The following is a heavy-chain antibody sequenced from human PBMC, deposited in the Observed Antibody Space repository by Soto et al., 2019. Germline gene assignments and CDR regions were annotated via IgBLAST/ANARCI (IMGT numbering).Heavy chain of an antibody. Sequence: SLRLSCAASGFTFNPYCMHWVRQAPGKGLEWVAALSYAGSNIYYVDSVKGRFTISRDNSKNTLYLQMNSLRPEDTAVYYCAKDQYTSSWYVGLDYWGQGTLVTVSS. V-gene: IGHV3-30*18. CDR3: AKDQYTSSWYVGLDY. CDR1: GFTFNPYC. D-gene: IGHD6-13*01. J-gene: IGHJ4*02. CDR2: LSYAGSNI.